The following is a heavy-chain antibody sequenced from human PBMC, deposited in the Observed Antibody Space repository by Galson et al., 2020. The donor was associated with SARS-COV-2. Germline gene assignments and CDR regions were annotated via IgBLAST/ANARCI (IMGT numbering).Heavy chain of an antibody. V-gene: IGHV4-39*07. CDR3: AKRRAGFGSGTYYKRGAFDI. CDR1: DGSISSSSYY. Sequence: ASETLSLTCPVSDGSISSSSYYWGWIRQPPGKGLEWIGSIYHTASTNYNSSLASRVTISRATSKKQFSLTLNSLTAADTAVYYCAKRRAGFGSGTYYKRGAFDIWGPGTMVTVSS. J-gene: IGHJ3*02. CDR2: IYHTAST. D-gene: IGHD3-10*01.